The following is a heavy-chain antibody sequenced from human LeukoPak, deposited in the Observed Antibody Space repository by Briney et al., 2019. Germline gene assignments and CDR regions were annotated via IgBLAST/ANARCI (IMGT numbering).Heavy chain of an antibody. CDR2: IDQNGGET. D-gene: IGHD1-1*01. Sequence: GGSLRHSCAASGSTLSTYWMSWVRQAPGKGLEWVANIDQNGGETYYVDSVKGRFTISRDNAKNSLYLQMNSLRVDDTAVYYCATKGVERSQYYYYMDVWGNGTRVTVSS. CDR3: ATKGVERSQYYYYMDV. J-gene: IGHJ6*03. CDR1: GSTLSTYW. V-gene: IGHV3-7*01.